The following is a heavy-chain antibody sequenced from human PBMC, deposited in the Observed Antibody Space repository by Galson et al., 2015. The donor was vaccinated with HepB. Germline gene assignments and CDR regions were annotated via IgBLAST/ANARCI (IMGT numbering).Heavy chain of an antibody. D-gene: IGHD2-2*01. Sequence: ETLSLTCVVSSGSFSGYYWSWIRQSPGKGLEWIGEIDQSGTTNFNPSLENRVTISVDAPKKQFSLQVASVTAADTAVYFCARSTVGRFEYWGQGTPVTVSS. CDR1: SGSFSGYY. CDR3: ARSTVGRFEY. J-gene: IGHJ4*02. V-gene: IGHV4-34*01. CDR2: IDQSGTT.